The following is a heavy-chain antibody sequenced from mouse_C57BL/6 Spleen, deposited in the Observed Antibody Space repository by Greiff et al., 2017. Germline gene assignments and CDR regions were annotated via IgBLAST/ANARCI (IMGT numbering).Heavy chain of an antibody. CDR1: GYTFTSYW. Sequence: QVQLQQPGAELVRPGSSVKLSCKASGYTFTSYWMHWVKQRPIQGLEWIGNIDPSDSETHYNQKFKDKATLTVDKSSSTAYMQLSSLTSEDSAVYYCARSVGLGVAYWGQGTLVTVSA. J-gene: IGHJ3*01. D-gene: IGHD2-2*01. V-gene: IGHV1-52*01. CDR3: ARSVGLGVAY. CDR2: IDPSDSET.